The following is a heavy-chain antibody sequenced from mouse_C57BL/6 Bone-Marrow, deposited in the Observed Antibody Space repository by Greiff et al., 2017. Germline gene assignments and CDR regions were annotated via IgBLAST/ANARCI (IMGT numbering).Heavy chain of an antibody. D-gene: IGHD2-14*01. CDR2: ISYDGSN. J-gene: IGHJ3*01. Sequence: VQLKESGPGLVKPSQSLSLTCSVTGYSITSGYYWNCIRQFPGNKLEWMGYISYDGSNNYNPSLKNRISITRDTSKNQFFLKLNSETTEDTATYYCARGRYDVFAYWGQGTLVTVSA. CDR1: GYSITSGYY. CDR3: ARGRYDVFAY. V-gene: IGHV3-6*01.